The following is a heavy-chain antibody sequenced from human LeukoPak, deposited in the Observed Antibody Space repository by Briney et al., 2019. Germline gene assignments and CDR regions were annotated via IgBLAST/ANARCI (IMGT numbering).Heavy chain of an antibody. Sequence: GGSLRLSCAAFGVTFSSYAKSWVRQASGKGLELVSAISGSGGSTYYAYLVKGRFTISRDNSKNTLYLQMNSLRAEDTAVYYCAKVHGDYPDFDYWGQGTLVTVSS. V-gene: IGHV3-23*01. D-gene: IGHD4-17*01. CDR1: GVTFSSYA. CDR3: AKVHGDYPDFDY. J-gene: IGHJ4*02. CDR2: ISGSGGST.